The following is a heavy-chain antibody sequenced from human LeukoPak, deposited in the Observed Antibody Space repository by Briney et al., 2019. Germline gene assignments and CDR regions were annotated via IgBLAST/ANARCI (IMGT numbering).Heavy chain of an antibody. D-gene: IGHD6-6*01. CDR3: ARVSPEYSSSRRLSAFDI. V-gene: IGHV3-21*01. CDR1: GITFNSYS. CDR2: ISSGSVYL. J-gene: IGHJ3*02. Sequence: PGGSLRLSCVASGITFNSYSMNWVRQAPGKGLEWVAHISSGSVYLHYADSVKGRFTISKDNAKNSLYLQMNSLRAEDTAVYYCARVSPEYSSSRRLSAFDIWGQGTMVTVSS.